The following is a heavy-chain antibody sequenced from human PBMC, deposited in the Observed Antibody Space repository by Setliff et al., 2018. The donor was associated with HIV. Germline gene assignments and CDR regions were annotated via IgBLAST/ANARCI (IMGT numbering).Heavy chain of an antibody. CDR3: ARDRSGSSIGEEFDY. V-gene: IGHV4-61*09. Sequence: SETLSLTCTVSGGSISSGSYFWSWIRQPAGKGLEWIGHIYTSGSTNYNPSLKSRVTTSVETSKNHFSLRLSSVTAADTAVYYCARDRSGSSIGEEFDYWGQGTLVTVSS. D-gene: IGHD2-21*01. CDR1: GGSISSGSYF. J-gene: IGHJ4*02. CDR2: IYTSGST.